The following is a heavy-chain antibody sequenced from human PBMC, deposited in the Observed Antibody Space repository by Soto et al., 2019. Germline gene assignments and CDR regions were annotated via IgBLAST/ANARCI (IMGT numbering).Heavy chain of an antibody. Sequence: QLQLQESGPGLVKPSETLSLTCRVSDGSMNSDSSYWGWIRQPPGKGLEWLGVINHSGSTYHNLSLKGRVTMSVDASRNQFSQKLTSMTAADTAVYYCARLGGYVSVGYYYLWDSWGQGTLVTLSS. CDR3: ARLGGYVSVGYYYLWDS. V-gene: IGHV4-39*01. CDR1: DGSMNSDSSY. CDR2: INHSGST. D-gene: IGHD3-22*01. J-gene: IGHJ4*02.